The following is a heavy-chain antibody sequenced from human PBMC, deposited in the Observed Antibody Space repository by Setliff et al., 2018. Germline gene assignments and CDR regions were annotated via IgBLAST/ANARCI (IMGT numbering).Heavy chain of an antibody. J-gene: IGHJ6*03. CDR3: GRTMTYSYLCMDV. Sequence: SETLSLTCSVSDDSFYSDYYFWGWIRQPPGKGLEWIGQIYHGGNTRYNPSLKSRLTMSIDKSKNQVSLELSSVTTADTAVYYCGRTMTYSYLCMDVWGNGTTVTVSS. CDR1: DDSFYSDYY. V-gene: IGHV4-38-2*02. CDR2: IYHGGNT.